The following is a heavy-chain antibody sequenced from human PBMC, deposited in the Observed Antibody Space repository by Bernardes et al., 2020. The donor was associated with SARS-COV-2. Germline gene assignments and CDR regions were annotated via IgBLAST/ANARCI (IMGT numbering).Heavy chain of an antibody. Sequence: GSLSPSSAASGFTISDYYMSWLRQAPGKGLEWVSYSSSSSSYTNYADPVKGRFTISRDNAKNSLYLQMNSLRAEDTAVYYCARDDKLFDYWGQGTLVTVSS. CDR2: SSSSSSYT. V-gene: IGHV3-11*05. CDR1: GFTISDYY. J-gene: IGHJ4*02. CDR3: ARDDKLFDY.